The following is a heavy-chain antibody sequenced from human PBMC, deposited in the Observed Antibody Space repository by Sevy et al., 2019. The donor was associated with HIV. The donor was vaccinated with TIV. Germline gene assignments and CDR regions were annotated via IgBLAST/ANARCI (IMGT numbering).Heavy chain of an antibody. J-gene: IGHJ5*02. Sequence: GGSLRLSCVASGFTFSNYDMNWVRQAPGKGLEWVSKIRSSGSDIYYTDSVKGRFTISRDNAKDSLNLQMNSLRAEDTAVYYCVGNGGAYDGGFDPWGQGTLVTVSS. D-gene: IGHD3-22*01. CDR2: IRSSGSDI. V-gene: IGHV3-48*03. CDR1: GFTFSNYD. CDR3: VGNGGAYDGGFDP.